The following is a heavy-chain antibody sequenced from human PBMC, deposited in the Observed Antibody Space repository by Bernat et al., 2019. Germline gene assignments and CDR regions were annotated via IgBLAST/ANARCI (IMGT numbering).Heavy chain of an antibody. CDR2: ISGSGGST. D-gene: IGHD3-16*01. CDR3: AKPLLDSTFSWGDAFDI. J-gene: IGHJ3*02. CDR1: GFTFSSYA. V-gene: IGHV3-23*01. Sequence: EVQLLESGGGLVQPGGSLRLSCAASGFTFSSYAMSWVRQAPGKGLEWVSAISGSGGSTYYADSVKGRFTISRDNSKNTLYLQMNSLRAEDTAVYYCAKPLLDSTFSWGDAFDIWGQGTMVTVSS.